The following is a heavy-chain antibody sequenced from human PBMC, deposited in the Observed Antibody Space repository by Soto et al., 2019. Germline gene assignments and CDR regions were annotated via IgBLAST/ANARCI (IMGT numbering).Heavy chain of an antibody. D-gene: IGHD2-2*01. CDR2: ISAYNGNT. Sequence: GQGLEWMGWISAYNGNTNYAQKLQGRVTMTTDTSTSTAYMELRSLRFDDTTVYYCEVDPAMSYWGQGTLVTVTS. V-gene: IGHV1-18*01. CDR3: EVDPAMSY. J-gene: IGHJ4*02.